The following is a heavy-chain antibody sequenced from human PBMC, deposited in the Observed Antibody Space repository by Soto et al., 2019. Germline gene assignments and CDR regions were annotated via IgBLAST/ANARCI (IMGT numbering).Heavy chain of an antibody. D-gene: IGHD5-12*01. CDR1: GGTFSDLA. V-gene: IGHV1-69*01. Sequence: QVHLVQSGAEVKKPGSSVKVSCKTSGGTFSDLAFSWVRQAPRQGLEWVGGIIPLFGTPNYAREFQGRVSIRADESSHTVYMELRSLGSEDTAVYYCASERVAEMATGGYFDNWGQGTLVTVSS. CDR2: IIPLFGTP. J-gene: IGHJ4*02. CDR3: ASERVAEMATGGYFDN.